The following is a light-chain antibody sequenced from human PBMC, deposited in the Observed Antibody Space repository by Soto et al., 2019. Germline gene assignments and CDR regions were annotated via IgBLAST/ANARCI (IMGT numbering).Light chain of an antibody. V-gene: IGLV2-8*01. Sequence: QSALTQPPSASGSPGQSVTISCTGTSSDVGGYNYVSWYQQHPGKAPKLMIYEVSKRPSGVPDRFSGSKSGNTASLTVSVLQAEDEADYYCTSHAGTINLVFGGGTKLTVL. CDR1: SSDVGGYNY. CDR3: TSHAGTINLV. J-gene: IGLJ2*01. CDR2: EVS.